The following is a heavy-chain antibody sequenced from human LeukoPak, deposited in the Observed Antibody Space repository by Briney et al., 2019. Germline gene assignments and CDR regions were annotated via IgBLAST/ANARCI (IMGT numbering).Heavy chain of an antibody. CDR2: IYYSGST. CDR3: ARVDYYYYMDV. CDR1: GGSISSYY. Sequence: PSQTLSLTCTVSGGSISSYYWSWIRQPPGKGLEWIGYIYYSGSTNYNPSLKNRVTISVDTSKNQFSLKLSSVTAADTAVYYCARVDYYYYMDVWGKGTTVTVSS. V-gene: IGHV4-59*01. J-gene: IGHJ6*03.